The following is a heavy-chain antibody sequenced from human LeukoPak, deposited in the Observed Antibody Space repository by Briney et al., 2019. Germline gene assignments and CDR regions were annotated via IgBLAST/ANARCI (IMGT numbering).Heavy chain of an antibody. CDR1: DGSISSYY. CDR3: ARDAEDYGDRFDY. D-gene: IGHD4/OR15-4a*01. J-gene: IGHJ4*02. CDR2: IYYSGST. Sequence: PSETLSLTCTVSDGSISSYYWSWIRQPPGKGLEWIGYIYYSGSTNYNPSLKSRVTISVDTSKNQFSLKLSSVTAADTAVYYCARDAEDYGDRFDYWGQGTLVTVSS. V-gene: IGHV4-59*01.